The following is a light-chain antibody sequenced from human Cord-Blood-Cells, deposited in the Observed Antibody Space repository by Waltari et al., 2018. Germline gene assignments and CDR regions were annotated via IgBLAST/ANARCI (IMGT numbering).Light chain of an antibody. CDR2: DVS. V-gene: IGLV2-14*01. CDR1: SSDVGGSNY. Sequence: QSALTQPASVSGSPGPSIPISCTGTSSDVGGSNYVSWYQQHPGKAPKLMIYDVSNRPSGVSNRFSGSKSGNTASLTISGLQAEDEGDYYCSSYTSSSTLVFGTGTKVTVL. J-gene: IGLJ1*01. CDR3: SSYTSSSTLV.